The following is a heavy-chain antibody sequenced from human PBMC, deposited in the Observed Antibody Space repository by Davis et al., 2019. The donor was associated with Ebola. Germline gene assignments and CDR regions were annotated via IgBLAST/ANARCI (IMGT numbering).Heavy chain of an antibody. CDR2: IHRGGST. CDR1: GGSISSGDFR. V-gene: IGHV4-39*01. CDR3: VRLRTYDSFDP. J-gene: IGHJ5*02. Sequence: PSETLSLTCTVSGGSISSGDFRWGWFRQPPGKGPEWIGSIHRGGSTYYNSSLKDRLSISVDTSRNQFSLKLKSVSVADTAVYFCVRLRTYDSFDPWGQGALVTVSS. D-gene: IGHD3-3*01.